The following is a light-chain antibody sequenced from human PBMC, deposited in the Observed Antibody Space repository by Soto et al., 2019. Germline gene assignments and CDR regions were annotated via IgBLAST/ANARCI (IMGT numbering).Light chain of an antibody. V-gene: IGKV1-5*03. Sequence: DIQMTQSPSTLSGSVGDRVTITCRASQTISSWLAWYQQKPGKAPKLLIYKASTLKSGVPSRFSGSGSGTDFTLTISSLEPEDFAVYYCQQRSNWPWTFGQGTKVEIK. CDR3: QQRSNWPWT. J-gene: IGKJ1*01. CDR2: KAS. CDR1: QTISSW.